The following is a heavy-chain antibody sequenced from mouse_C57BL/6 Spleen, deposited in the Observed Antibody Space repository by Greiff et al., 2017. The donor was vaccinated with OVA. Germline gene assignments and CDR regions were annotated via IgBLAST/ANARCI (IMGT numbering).Heavy chain of an antibody. CDR1: GFSLSTFGMG. CDR2: IWWDDDK. J-gene: IGHJ3*01. CDR3: ARMDYDGYYLAWFAY. V-gene: IGHV8-8*01. D-gene: IGHD2-3*01. Sequence: QVTLKVCGPGILQPSQTLSLTCSFSGFSLSTFGMGVGWIRQPSGKGLEWLAHIWWDDDKYYNPALKSRLTISKDTSKNQVFLKIANVDTADTATYYCARMDYDGYYLAWFAYWGQGTLVTVSA.